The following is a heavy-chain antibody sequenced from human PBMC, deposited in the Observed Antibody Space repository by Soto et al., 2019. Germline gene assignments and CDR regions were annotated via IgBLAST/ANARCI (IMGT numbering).Heavy chain of an antibody. CDR2: LSYDGSKE. CDR1: GFTFSSFG. D-gene: IGHD4-17*01. CDR3: AKLLLRGTTLSVLDY. V-gene: IGHV3-30*18. J-gene: IGHJ4*02. Sequence: GGSLRLSCAASGFTFSSFGMHWVRQAPGKGLEWVALLSYDGSKEYYADSVKGRFSVSRDNSKNTLYLQMNSLRVEDTAVYFCAKLLLRGTTLSVLDYWGRGTLVTVSS.